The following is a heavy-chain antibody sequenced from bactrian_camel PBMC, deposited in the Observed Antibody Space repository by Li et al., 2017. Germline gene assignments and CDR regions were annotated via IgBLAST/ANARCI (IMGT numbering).Heavy chain of an antibody. V-gene: IGHV3-3*01. J-gene: IGHJ4*01. CDR1: LYRW. CDR3: AASPGLGCPGPGLPSLLSLFNY. CDR2: ISSGGRAT. D-gene: IGHD1*01. Sequence: QVQLVESGGGSVQAGGSLRLSCTAPLYRWVGWFRQAPGKEREAIAAISSGGRATTFDDSMKGRFTISQDNAKTTLYLQMDSLKPDDTAMYFCAASPGLGCPGPGLPSLLSLFNYWGQGTQVTVS.